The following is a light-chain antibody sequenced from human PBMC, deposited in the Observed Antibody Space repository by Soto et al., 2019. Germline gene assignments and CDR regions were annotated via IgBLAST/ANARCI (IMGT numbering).Light chain of an antibody. J-gene: IGLJ3*02. CDR3: CSYAGSSTLV. CDR1: SSDVGSYNL. Sequence: QSALTQPASVSGSPGQSITIACTGTSSDVGSYNLVSWYQQYPGKAPKMMIYEGSKRPSGVSDRFSGSKSDNTASLTISGLQPEDEADYYCCSYAGSSTLVFGGGTKLTVL. V-gene: IGLV2-23*01. CDR2: EGS.